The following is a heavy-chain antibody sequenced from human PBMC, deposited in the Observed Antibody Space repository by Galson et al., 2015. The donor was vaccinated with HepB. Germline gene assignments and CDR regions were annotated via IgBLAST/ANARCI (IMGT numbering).Heavy chain of an antibody. J-gene: IGHJ4*02. V-gene: IGHV5-10-1*01. CDR2: IDPSDSYT. D-gene: IGHD6-19*01. Sequence: QSGAEVKKPGESLRISCKGSGYSFTTYWITWVRQMPGKGLEWMGRIDPSDSYTYYSPSFQGHVAMSADKSISTAYLQWSSLKASDTAMYFCARDGYTSGPDDYWGQGTLVTVSS. CDR1: GYSFTTYW. CDR3: ARDGYTSGPDDY.